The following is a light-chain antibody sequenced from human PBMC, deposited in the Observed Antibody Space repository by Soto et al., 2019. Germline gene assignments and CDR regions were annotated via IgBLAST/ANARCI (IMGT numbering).Light chain of an antibody. CDR3: SSYTSSSIYV. Sequence: QSALTQPASVSGSPGQSITISCTGTSSDVGGYNYVSWYQQHPGKAPKLMIYEVSNRPSGVSNRFSGSKSGNTASLTISGLQAEDEADYYCSSYTSSSIYVFGNGKKVSVL. V-gene: IGLV2-14*01. CDR2: EVS. J-gene: IGLJ1*01. CDR1: SSDVGGYNY.